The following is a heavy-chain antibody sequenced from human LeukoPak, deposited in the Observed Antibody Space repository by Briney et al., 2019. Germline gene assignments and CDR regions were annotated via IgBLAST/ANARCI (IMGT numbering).Heavy chain of an antibody. J-gene: IGHJ6*04. CDR3: AELGITMIGGV. CDR1: GFTFSSHS. V-gene: IGHV3-21*01. Sequence: GGSLRLSCAASGFTFSSHSMNWVRQAPGKGLEWVSSISSSSISISYADSVKGRFTISRDNAKNSLYLQMNSLRAEDTAVYYCAELGITMIGGVWGKGTTVTISS. D-gene: IGHD3-10*02. CDR2: ISSSSISI.